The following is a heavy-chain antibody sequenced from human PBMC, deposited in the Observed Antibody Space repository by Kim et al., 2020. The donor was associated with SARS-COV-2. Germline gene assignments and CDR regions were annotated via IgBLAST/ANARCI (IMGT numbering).Heavy chain of an antibody. D-gene: IGHD2-15*01. CDR1: GGSVSSGSYY. V-gene: IGHV4-61*01. CDR2: IYYSGST. J-gene: IGHJ1*01. CDR3: ARAGHGGNFQH. Sequence: SETLSLTCTVSGGSVSSGSYYWSWIRQPPGKGLEWIGYIYYSGSTNYNPSLKSRVTISVDTSKNQFSLKLSSVTAADTAVYYCARAGHGGNFQHWGQGTLVTVSS.